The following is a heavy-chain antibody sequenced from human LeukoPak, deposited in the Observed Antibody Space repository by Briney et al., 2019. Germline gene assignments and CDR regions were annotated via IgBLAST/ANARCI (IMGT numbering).Heavy chain of an antibody. CDR1: GYSISSGYY. D-gene: IGHD6-13*01. Sequence: PSETLSLTCAVSGYSISSGYYWGWIRQPPGKGLEWIGSVYHSGSTYYNPSLKSRVTISVDTSKNQFSLKLSSVTAADTAVYYCARGWGSSELDYWGQGTLVTVSS. CDR2: VYHSGST. CDR3: ARGWGSSELDY. V-gene: IGHV4-38-2*01. J-gene: IGHJ4*02.